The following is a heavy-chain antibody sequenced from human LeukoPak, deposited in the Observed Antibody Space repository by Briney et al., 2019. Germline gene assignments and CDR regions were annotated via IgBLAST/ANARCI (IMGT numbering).Heavy chain of an antibody. D-gene: IGHD4/OR15-4a*01. CDR3: AKAEYGDYGVFDL. CDR2: ISGSGGVT. CDR1: GFIFDDYG. Sequence: GGSLRLSCAASGFIFDDYGMSWVRQAPGKGLEWVSTISGSGGVTYYADSVKGRFTISRDNSRSTLYLQMNSLRAEDTAVYYCAKAEYGDYGVFDLWGQGTLVTVSS. V-gene: IGHV3-23*01. J-gene: IGHJ4*02.